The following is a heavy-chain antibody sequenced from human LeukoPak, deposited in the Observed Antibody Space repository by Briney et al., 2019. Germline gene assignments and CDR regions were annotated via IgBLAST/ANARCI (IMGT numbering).Heavy chain of an antibody. D-gene: IGHD3-22*01. CDR3: ARGPADTYYYDSSGYYGGFDY. CDR2: INPNSGGT. V-gene: IGHV1-2*04. CDR1: GYTFTGYY. J-gene: IGHJ4*02. Sequence: GASVKVPCKASGYTFTGYYMHWVRQAPGQGLEWMGWINPNSGGTNYAQKFQGWVTMTRDTSISTAYMELSRLRSDDTAVYYCARGPADTYYYDSSGYYGGFDYWGQGTLVTVSS.